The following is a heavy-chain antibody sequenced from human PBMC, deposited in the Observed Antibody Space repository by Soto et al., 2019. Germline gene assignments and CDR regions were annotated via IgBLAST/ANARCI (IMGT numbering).Heavy chain of an antibody. V-gene: IGHV1-24*01. CDR3: ATGPYDSSGYQYYFDY. D-gene: IGHD3-22*01. CDR1: GYTLTELS. Sequence: VASVKVSCKVSGYTLTELSMHWVRQAPGKGLEWMGGFDPEDGETIYAQKFQGRVTMTEDTSTDTAYIELSSLRSEDTAVYYCATGPYDSSGYQYYFDYWGQGTLVTVSS. J-gene: IGHJ4*02. CDR2: FDPEDGET.